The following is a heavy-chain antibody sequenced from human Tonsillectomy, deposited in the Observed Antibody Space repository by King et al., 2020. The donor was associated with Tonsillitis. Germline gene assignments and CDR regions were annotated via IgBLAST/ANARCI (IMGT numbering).Heavy chain of an antibody. Sequence: VQLVESGGGLVQPGGSLRLSCAASAFTISSYSMNWVRQAPGKGLEWVSYISSSSRIIYYADSVKGRFTISRDNAKNSLYLQMNSLRAEDTAVYYCARAPIRVDYYYYGMDVWDQGTTVTVSS. CDR3: ARAPIRVDYYYYGMDV. D-gene: IGHD3-3*01. V-gene: IGHV3-48*01. J-gene: IGHJ6*02. CDR2: ISSSSRII. CDR1: AFTISSYS.